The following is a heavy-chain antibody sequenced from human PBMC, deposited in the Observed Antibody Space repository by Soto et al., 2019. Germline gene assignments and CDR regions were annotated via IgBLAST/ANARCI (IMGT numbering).Heavy chain of an antibody. CDR2: IIPILGIA. V-gene: IGHV1-69*02. CDR3: ARGPYYDILTGYYRGGFDI. CDR1: GGTFSSYT. J-gene: IGHJ3*02. D-gene: IGHD3-9*01. Sequence: QVQLVQSGAEVKKPGSSVKVSCKASGGTFSSYTISWVRQAPGQGLEWMGRIIPILGIANYAQKFQGRVTINEDKSTSTAYMELSSLRSEDTAVYYCARGPYYDILTGYYRGGFDIWGQGTMVTVSS.